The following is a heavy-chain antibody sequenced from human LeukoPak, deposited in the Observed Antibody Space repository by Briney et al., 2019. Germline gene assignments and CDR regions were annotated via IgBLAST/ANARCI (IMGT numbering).Heavy chain of an antibody. J-gene: IGHJ6*02. CDR3: AAPPYYGMDV. CDR1: RFTFNSYA. Sequence: QPGGSLRLSCAASRFTFNSYAMSWVRQAPGKGLEWVSVIYSGGSTYYADSVKGRFTISRDNSKNTLYLQMNSLRAEDTAVYYCAAPPYYGMDVWGQGTTVTVSS. CDR2: IYSGGST. V-gene: IGHV3-53*01.